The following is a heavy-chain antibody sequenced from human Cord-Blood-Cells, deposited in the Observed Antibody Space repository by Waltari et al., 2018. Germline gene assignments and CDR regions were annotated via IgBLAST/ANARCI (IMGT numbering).Heavy chain of an antibody. D-gene: IGHD6-6*01. V-gene: IGHV3-30*04. CDR3: ARGGYIAASPDY. CDR1: GFTFSSYA. CDR2: ISYDRSNK. J-gene: IGHJ4*02. Sequence: QVQLVESGGGVVQPGRSLRLSCAASGFTFSSYAMHRVRQAPGKGLEWVAVISYDRSNKYYPDSVKGRFTISRDNSKNTLYLQMNSLRAEDTAVYYCARGGYIAASPDYWGQGTLVTVSS.